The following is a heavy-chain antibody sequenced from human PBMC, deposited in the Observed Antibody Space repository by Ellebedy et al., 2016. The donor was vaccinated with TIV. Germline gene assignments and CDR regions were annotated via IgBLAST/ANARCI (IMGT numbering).Heavy chain of an antibody. J-gene: IGHJ6*02. CDR2: IYYSGST. Sequence: SETLSLTCTVSGGSISSYYWSWIRQSPGEGLEWIGYIYYSGSTSYNPSLKSRVTISVDTSKNPFSLKLSSVTAADTAVYYCARDVTGTTSSFRYYGMDVWGQGTTVTVSS. V-gene: IGHV4-59*01. D-gene: IGHD1-7*01. CDR3: ARDVTGTTSSFRYYGMDV. CDR1: GGSISSYY.